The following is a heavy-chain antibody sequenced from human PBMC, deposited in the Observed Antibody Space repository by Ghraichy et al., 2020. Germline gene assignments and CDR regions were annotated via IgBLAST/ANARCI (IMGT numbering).Heavy chain of an antibody. Sequence: SGKVSCKASGGTFSSYAISWVRQAPGQGLEWMGGIIPIFGTANYAQKFQGRVTITADKSTSTAYMELSSLRSEDTAVYYCARGLPHYYDSSGYYGGMGYYFDYWGQGTLVTVSS. CDR1: GGTFSSYA. V-gene: IGHV1-69*06. CDR3: ARGLPHYYDSSGYYGGMGYYFDY. J-gene: IGHJ4*02. D-gene: IGHD3-22*01. CDR2: IIPIFGTA.